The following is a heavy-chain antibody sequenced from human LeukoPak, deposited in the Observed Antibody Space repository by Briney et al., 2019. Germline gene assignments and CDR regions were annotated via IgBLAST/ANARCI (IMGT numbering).Heavy chain of an antibody. V-gene: IGHV4-61*02. CDR2: IYTSGST. CDR1: GGSISSGSYY. J-gene: IGHJ4*02. Sequence: PSETLSLTCTVSGGSISSGSYYWSWIRQPAGKGLEWIGRIYTSGSTNYNPSLKSRVTISVDTSKNQFSLKLSSVTAADTAVYYCARVRCNSSGWCHLDYWGQGTLVTVSS. D-gene: IGHD6-19*01. CDR3: ARVRCNSSGWCHLDY.